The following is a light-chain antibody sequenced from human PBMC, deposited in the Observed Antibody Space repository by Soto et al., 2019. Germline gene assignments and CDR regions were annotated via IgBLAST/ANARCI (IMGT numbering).Light chain of an antibody. J-gene: IGKJ2*01. V-gene: IGKV3-11*01. CDR3: QQPSNCPYT. CDR1: QSVSSY. CDR2: DAS. Sequence: EIVLTQSPATLSLSPGERATLSCRASQSVSSYLAWYQQQHGQATRRLIYDASNRATGIPARFSGSGSGTDFTLTISSLEPEDFAVYYCQQPSNCPYTFGQGTKLAIK.